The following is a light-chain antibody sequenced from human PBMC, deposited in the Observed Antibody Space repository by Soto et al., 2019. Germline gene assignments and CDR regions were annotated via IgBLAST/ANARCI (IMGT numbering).Light chain of an antibody. CDR1: QSVSSN. Sequence: EIVMTQSPATLSVSPGERATLSCRASQSVSSNLAWYQQKPGQAPRLLIYVASTRATGIPARFSGSGSGTEFTLTISTLQSEDFAIYYCHQYNNWPLTFGPGTKVDIK. CDR2: VAS. CDR3: HQYNNWPLT. J-gene: IGKJ3*01. V-gene: IGKV3-15*01.